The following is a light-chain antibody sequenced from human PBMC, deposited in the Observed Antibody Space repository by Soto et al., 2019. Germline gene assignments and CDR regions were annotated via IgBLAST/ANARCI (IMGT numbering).Light chain of an antibody. Sequence: DIPMTQSPSSLSASVGDRVTITCRASQSISSYLNWYQQKPGKAPKLQIYAASSLQSGVPSRFSGSGSGTDFTLTISSLQPEDFATYYCQQSYSTPITFGQGTRLEIK. CDR1: QSISSY. J-gene: IGKJ5*01. CDR2: AAS. V-gene: IGKV1-39*01. CDR3: QQSYSTPIT.